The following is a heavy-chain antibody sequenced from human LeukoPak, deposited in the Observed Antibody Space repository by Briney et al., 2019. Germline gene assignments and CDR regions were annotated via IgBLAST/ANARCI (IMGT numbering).Heavy chain of an antibody. J-gene: IGHJ6*02. V-gene: IGHV4-30-4*01. CDR3: ARDRPPDYYDSSGYRPRDYYYGMDV. CDR1: GGSISSGDYY. D-gene: IGHD3-22*01. CDR2: IYYSGST. Sequence: SQTLSLTCTVSGGSISSGDYYWSWIRQPPGKGLEWIGYIYYSGSTYYNPSLKSRVTISVDTSKNQFSLKLSSVTAEDTAVYYCARDRPPDYYDSSGYRPRDYYYGMDVWGQGTTVTVSS.